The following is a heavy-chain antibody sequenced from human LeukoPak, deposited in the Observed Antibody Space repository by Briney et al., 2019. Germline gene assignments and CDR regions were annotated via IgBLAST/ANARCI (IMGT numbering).Heavy chain of an antibody. V-gene: IGHV3-30*02. CDR1: GFTFSSYG. J-gene: IGHJ4*02. CDR2: IRYDGSNK. Sequence: GGSLRLSCAASGFTFSSYGMHWVRQAPGKGLEWVAFIRYDGSNKYYADSVKGRFTISRDNSKNTLYLQMNSLRAEDTAVYYCAKDFLSIAVAGYYFDYWGQGTLVTVSS. CDR3: AKDFLSIAVAGYYFDY. D-gene: IGHD6-19*01.